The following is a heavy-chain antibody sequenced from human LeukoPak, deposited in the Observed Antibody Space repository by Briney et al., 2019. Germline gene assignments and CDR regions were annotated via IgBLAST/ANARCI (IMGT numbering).Heavy chain of an antibody. D-gene: IGHD2-15*01. CDR2: IKQDGSEK. CDR3: AKEASLAAKDSYYYYMDV. V-gene: IGHV3-7*01. J-gene: IGHJ6*03. CDR1: GFTFSSYW. Sequence: GGSLRLSCAASGFTFSSYWMSWVRQAPGKGLEWVANIKQDGSEKYYVDSVKGRFTISRDNAKNSLYLQMNSLRAEDTAVYYCAKEASLAAKDSYYYYMDVWGKGTTVTVSS.